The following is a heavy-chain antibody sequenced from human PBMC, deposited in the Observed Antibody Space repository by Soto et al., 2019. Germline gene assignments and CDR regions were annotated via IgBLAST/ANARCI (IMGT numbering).Heavy chain of an antibody. J-gene: IGHJ4*02. Sequence: QVQLVESGGGLVKPGGSLRLSCAVSGFTFSDYYMTWIRQAPGKGLEWVSYISSSTSHTNYADSVKGRFTISRDNAENSLFLQMNSLRAEDTAVYYCARGSGAAADYFDFWGQGTLVTVSS. CDR1: GFTFSDYY. CDR2: ISSSTSHT. CDR3: ARGSGAAADYFDF. V-gene: IGHV3-11*05. D-gene: IGHD6-13*01.